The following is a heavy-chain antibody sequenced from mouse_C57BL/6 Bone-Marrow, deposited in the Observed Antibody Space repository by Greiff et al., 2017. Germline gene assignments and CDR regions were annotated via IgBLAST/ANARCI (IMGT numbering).Heavy chain of an antibody. J-gene: IGHJ4*01. D-gene: IGHD2-3*01. Sequence: DVKLVESGGDLVKPGGSLKLSCAASGFTFSSYGMSWVRQTPDKRLEWVATISSGGSYTYYPDSVKGRFTISRDNAKNTLYLQMSSLKSEDTAMYYCARRLLPSKAMDYWGQGTSVTVSS. V-gene: IGHV5-6*02. CDR1: GFTFSSYG. CDR2: ISSGGSYT. CDR3: ARRLLPSKAMDY.